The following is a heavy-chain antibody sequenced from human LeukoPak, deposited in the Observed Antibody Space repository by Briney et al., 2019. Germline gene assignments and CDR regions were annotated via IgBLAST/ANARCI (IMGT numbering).Heavy chain of an antibody. CDR3: ARRQTVATDWFDP. V-gene: IGHV4-30-2*03. CDR2: IYYSGHT. J-gene: IGHJ5*02. D-gene: IGHD2-15*01. CDR1: GGSISSGGYS. Sequence: PSQTLSLTCAVSGGSISSGGYSWSWIRQPPGKGLEWIGSIYYSGHTYYNPSLKSRVTISVDTSKNQFFLKLSSVTAADTAVYYCARRQTVATDWFDPWGQGTLVTVSS.